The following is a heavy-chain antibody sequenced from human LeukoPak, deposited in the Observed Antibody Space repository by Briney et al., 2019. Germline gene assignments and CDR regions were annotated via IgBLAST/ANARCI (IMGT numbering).Heavy chain of an antibody. Sequence: GGSLRLSCAASGFTFSTYSMNWVRQAPGKGLEWVSSISSSSTYIYYADSVKGRFTISRDNAKKNSVYLEMNSLRAEDTAVYYCARDQPGVNYYYYGLDVWGQGTTVTVSS. CDR2: ISSSSTYI. D-gene: IGHD2-8*01. V-gene: IGHV3-21*01. CDR1: GFTFSTYS. J-gene: IGHJ6*02. CDR3: ARDQPGVNYYYYGLDV.